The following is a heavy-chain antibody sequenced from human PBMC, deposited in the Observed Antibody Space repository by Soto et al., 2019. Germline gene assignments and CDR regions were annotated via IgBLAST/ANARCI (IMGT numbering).Heavy chain of an antibody. V-gene: IGHV3-11*05. CDR2: ISSSSSYT. CDR3: ARDRNPDGAARYDY. D-gene: IGHD3-10*01. CDR1: GFTFSDYY. Sequence: QVQLVESGGGLVKPGGSLRLSCAASGFTFSDYYMSWIRQAPGKGLEWVSYISSSSSYTNYADSVKGRFTISGDNAKNSLYLQMNGLRAEDTAVDYGARDRNPDGAARYDYLGQGTLVTVSS. J-gene: IGHJ4*02.